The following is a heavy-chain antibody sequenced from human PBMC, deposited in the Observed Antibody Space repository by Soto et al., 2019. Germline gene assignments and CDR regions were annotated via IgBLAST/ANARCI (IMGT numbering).Heavy chain of an antibody. CDR3: ASEIAVAGHEGYFQH. CDR1: GGSITSNW. Sequence: PSETLSLTCAVSGGSITSNWWSWVRQPPGKGLEWIGEIYHNGRFNYNPSIRSRVTISVDTSKNQFSLKLSSVTAADTAVYYCASEIAVAGHEGYFQHWGQGTLVTVSS. CDR2: IYHNGRF. D-gene: IGHD6-19*01. V-gene: IGHV4-4*02. J-gene: IGHJ1*01.